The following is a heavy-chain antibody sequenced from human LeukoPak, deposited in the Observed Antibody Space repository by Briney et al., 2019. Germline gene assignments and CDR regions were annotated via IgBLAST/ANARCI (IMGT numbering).Heavy chain of an antibody. CDR1: GYTFTSYG. D-gene: IGHD1-26*01. J-gene: IGHJ4*02. V-gene: IGHV1-18*01. CDR3: ARDSYSGSLEAYYFDY. Sequence: GASVKVSCKASGYTFTSYGISWVRQAPGQGLEWMGWISAYNANTNYAQKLQGRVTMTTDTSTSTAYMELRSLRSDDAAVYYCARDSYSGSLEAYYFDYWGQGTLVTVSS. CDR2: ISAYNANT.